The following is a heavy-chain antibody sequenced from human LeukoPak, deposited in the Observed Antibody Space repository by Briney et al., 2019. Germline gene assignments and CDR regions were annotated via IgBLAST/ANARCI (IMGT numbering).Heavy chain of an antibody. CDR1: GGSISSYY. D-gene: IGHD3-3*01. Sequence: SETLSLTCTVSGGSISSYYWSWIRQPPGKGLEWIGYIYYSGSTNYNPSLKSRVTISVDTSKNQFSLKLSSVTAADTAVYYCARDPYYDFWSGYYRLGYYYGMDVWGQGTTVTVSS. CDR2: IYYSGST. J-gene: IGHJ6*02. CDR3: ARDPYYDFWSGYYRLGYYYGMDV. V-gene: IGHV4-59*12.